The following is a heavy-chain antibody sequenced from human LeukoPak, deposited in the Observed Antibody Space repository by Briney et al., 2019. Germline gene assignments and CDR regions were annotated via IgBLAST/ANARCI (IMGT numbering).Heavy chain of an antibody. D-gene: IGHD6-19*01. CDR2: IFDSGDP. CDR1: GASIDTYY. J-gene: IGHJ3*02. CDR3: ASRSGWFTFDI. Sequence: PSETLSLTCTVSGASIDTYYWSWIRQPPGKGLEWIGYIFDSGDPNYNPSLKSRLTISLDTAKNQFSLRLRSVTAADTAVCYCASRSGWFTFDIWGQGTMVTVSS. V-gene: IGHV4-59*01.